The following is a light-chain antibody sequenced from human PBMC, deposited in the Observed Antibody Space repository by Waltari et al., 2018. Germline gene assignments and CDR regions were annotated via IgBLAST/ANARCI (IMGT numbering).Light chain of an antibody. Sequence: ELVMTQSPATLCVSAGETATLSCRASQSVGGNLAWYQQKPGQAPRLLIYAASTRATGIPGRFSGSGSGTEFTLTISSLQSEDFAIYYCQQYNNWPPQDAFGQGTKLEIK. V-gene: IGKV3-15*01. CDR2: AAS. CDR1: QSVGGN. J-gene: IGKJ2*01. CDR3: QQYNNWPPQDA.